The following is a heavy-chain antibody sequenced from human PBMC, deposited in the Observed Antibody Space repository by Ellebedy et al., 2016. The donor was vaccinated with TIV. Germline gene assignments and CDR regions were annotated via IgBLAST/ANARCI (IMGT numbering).Heavy chain of an antibody. Sequence: SVKVSCXASGGTFSSYAISWVRQAPGQGLEWMGGIIPIFGTANYAQKFQGRVTITADESTSTAYMELSSLRSEDTAVYYCAREGYYGSGSPRDNWFDPWGQGTLVTVS. V-gene: IGHV1-69*13. D-gene: IGHD3-10*01. CDR3: AREGYYGSGSPRDNWFDP. CDR2: IIPIFGTA. J-gene: IGHJ5*02. CDR1: GGTFSSYA.